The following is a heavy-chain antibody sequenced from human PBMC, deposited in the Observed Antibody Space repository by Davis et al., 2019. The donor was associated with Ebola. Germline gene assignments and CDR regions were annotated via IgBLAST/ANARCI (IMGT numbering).Heavy chain of an antibody. V-gene: IGHV3-11*01. CDR2: ISSSGSTI. CDR1: GFTFSDYY. Sequence: GGSLRLSCAASGFTFSDYYMSWIRQAPGKGLEWVSYISSSGSTIYYADSVKGRFTISRDNAKNSLYLQMNSLRAEDTAVYYCARAYSSGWPSVDYWGQGTLVTVSS. CDR3: ARAYSSGWPSVDY. D-gene: IGHD6-19*01. J-gene: IGHJ4*02.